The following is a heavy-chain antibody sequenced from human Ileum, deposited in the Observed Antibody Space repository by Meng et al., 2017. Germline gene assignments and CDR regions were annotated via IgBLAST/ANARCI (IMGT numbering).Heavy chain of an antibody. J-gene: IGHJ5*02. CDR3: AGYYSSPRARGFDP. CDR2: IDYRPPP. V-gene: IGHV4-59*01. Sequence: QVQLQESGPGLVKPSETLSLTCSVSGGSISYYFWSWIRQPPGKGLEWIGYIDYRPPPPSPPSLNGRVTISADTPRNQFSLKMTSVTAADTAVYYCAGYYSSPRARGFDPWGQGTLVTVSS. D-gene: IGHD3-22*01. CDR1: GGSISYYF.